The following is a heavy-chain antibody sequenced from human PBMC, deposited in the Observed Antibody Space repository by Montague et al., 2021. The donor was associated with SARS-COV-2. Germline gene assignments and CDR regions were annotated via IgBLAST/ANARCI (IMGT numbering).Heavy chain of an antibody. CDR3: ASVPTVTTYYYYYDGMDV. J-gene: IGHJ6*02. D-gene: IGHD4-17*01. CDR2: INHSGST. CDR1: GGSFSGYY. V-gene: IGHV4-34*01. Sequence: SETLSLTCAVYGGSFSGYYWSWIRQPPGKGLEWIGEINHSGSTNYNPSLKSRVTISVDTSKNQFSLKLSSVAAADTAVYYCASVPTVTTYYYYYDGMDVWGQGTTVTVSS.